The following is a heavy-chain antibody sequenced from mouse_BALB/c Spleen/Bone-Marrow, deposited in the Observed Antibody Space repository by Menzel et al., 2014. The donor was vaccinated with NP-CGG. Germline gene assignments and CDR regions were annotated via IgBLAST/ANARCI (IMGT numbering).Heavy chain of an antibody. J-gene: IGHJ4*01. CDR1: GFNIXDTY. Sequence: EVKLVESGAELVKPGASVKLSCTASGFNIXDTYMHWVKQRPEQGLEWIGRIDPANGNTKFAPKFQGKATITADTSSNTAYLHLSSLTSEDTAVYYCARGISYYPMDFWGQGTSVTVSS. V-gene: IGHV14-3*02. CDR3: ARGISYYPMDF. CDR2: IDPANGNT.